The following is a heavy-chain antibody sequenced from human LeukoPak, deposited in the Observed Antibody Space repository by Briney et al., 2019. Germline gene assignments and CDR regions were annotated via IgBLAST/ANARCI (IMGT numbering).Heavy chain of an antibody. V-gene: IGHV3-7*03. Sequence: PGGSLRLSCTASGFTFSSYWMSWVRQAPGKGLEWVADIKQDGSEEYYVDSVKGRFSISRDNAKNSMYLQMNSLTSDDTGVYYCARSLYGEAFDLWGQGTLVTVSS. D-gene: IGHD4/OR15-4a*01. CDR2: IKQDGSEE. J-gene: IGHJ4*02. CDR3: ARSLYGEAFDL. CDR1: GFTFSSYW.